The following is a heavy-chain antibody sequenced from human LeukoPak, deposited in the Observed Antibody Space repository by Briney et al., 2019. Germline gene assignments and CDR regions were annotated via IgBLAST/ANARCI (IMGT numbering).Heavy chain of an antibody. Sequence: PSETLSLTCTVSGYSISSGYYWGWIRQPPGKGLEWIGSIYHSGSTYYNPSLKSRVTISVDTSKNQFSLKLSSVTAADTAVYYCVSGSYYEAIDYWGQGTLVTVSS. CDR1: GYSISSGYY. CDR3: VSGSYYEAIDY. V-gene: IGHV4-38-2*02. CDR2: IYHSGST. J-gene: IGHJ4*02. D-gene: IGHD1-26*01.